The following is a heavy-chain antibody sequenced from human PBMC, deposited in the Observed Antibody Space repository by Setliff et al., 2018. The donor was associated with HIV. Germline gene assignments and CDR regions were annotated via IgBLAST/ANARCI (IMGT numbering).Heavy chain of an antibody. D-gene: IGHD3-10*01. CDR3: ARTSTMVRGVIMDYYYYMDV. CDR2: ISAYNGII. Sequence: ASVKVSCKASGYTFTNYGITWVRQAPEQGLEWMGWISAYNGIINYAQNLQGRVTMTTDTSTRTAYMELRSLRSDDTAVYYCARTSTMVRGVIMDYYYYMDVWGKGSTVTVS. J-gene: IGHJ6*03. CDR1: GYTFTNYG. V-gene: IGHV1-18*01.